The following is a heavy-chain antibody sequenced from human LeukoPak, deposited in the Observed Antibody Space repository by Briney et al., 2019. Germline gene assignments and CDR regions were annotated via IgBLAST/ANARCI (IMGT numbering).Heavy chain of an antibody. D-gene: IGHD6-19*01. CDR2: ISYDGSNK. Sequence: PGGSRRLSCAASGFTFSDYYMSWIRQAPGKGLEWVAVISYDGSNKYYADSVKGRFTISRDNSKNTLYLQMNSLRAEDTAVYYCASTYSSGWYLEDYWGQGTLVTVSS. CDR1: GFTFSDYY. V-gene: IGHV3-30*03. CDR3: ASTYSSGWYLEDY. J-gene: IGHJ4*02.